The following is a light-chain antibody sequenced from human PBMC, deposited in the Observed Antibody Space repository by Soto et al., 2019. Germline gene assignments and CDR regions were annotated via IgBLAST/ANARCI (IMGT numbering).Light chain of an antibody. CDR3: ASWDDSLNIWV. Sequence: QSVLTQPPSASGNPGQRVTISCSGSSANLARNSVNWYQQFPGTAPKLLIHKTDQRPSGVPDRFSGSKSSTSASLAITGLQSEDEGDYYCASWDDSLNIWVFGGGTKLTVL. V-gene: IGLV1-44*01. CDR1: SANLARNS. J-gene: IGLJ3*02. CDR2: KTD.